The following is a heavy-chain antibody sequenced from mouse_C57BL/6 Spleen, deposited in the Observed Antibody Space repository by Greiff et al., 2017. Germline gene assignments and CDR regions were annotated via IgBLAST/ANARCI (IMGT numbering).Heavy chain of an antibody. V-gene: IGHV5-4*01. Sequence: EVQRVESGGGLVNPGGSLKLSCAASGFNFSSYAMSWVRQTPEKRLEWVATISDGGSYTYYPDNVKGRFTISRDNAKNNLYLQMSHLKSEDTAMYYCARDYGNYFAWFAYWGQGTLVTVSA. CDR3: ARDYGNYFAWFAY. D-gene: IGHD2-1*01. CDR1: GFNFSSYA. J-gene: IGHJ3*01. CDR2: ISDGGSYT.